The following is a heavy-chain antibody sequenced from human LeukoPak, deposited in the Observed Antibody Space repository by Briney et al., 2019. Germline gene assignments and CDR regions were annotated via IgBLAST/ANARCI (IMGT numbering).Heavy chain of an antibody. V-gene: IGHV1-24*01. D-gene: IGHD2-15*01. CDR1: GYTLTELS. CDR3: ATAGLGYCSGGSCPDRRAGWDFGY. J-gene: IGHJ4*02. CDR2: FDPEDGET. Sequence: ASVKVSCKVSGYTLTELSMHWVRQAPGKGLGWMGDFDPEDGETIYAQKFQGRVTMTEDTSTDTAYMELSSLRSEDTAVYYCATAGLGYCSGGSCPDRRAGWDFGYWGQGTLVTVSS.